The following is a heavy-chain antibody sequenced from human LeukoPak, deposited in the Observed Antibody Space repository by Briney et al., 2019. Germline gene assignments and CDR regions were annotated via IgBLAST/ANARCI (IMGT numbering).Heavy chain of an antibody. CDR2: ISSSSSYI. J-gene: IGHJ4*02. Sequence: GGSLRLSCAASGFTFSSYSMNWVRQAPGKGLEWVSSISSSSSYIYYADSVKGRFTISRDNAKNSLYLQMNSLRAEDTAVYYCARQTLFSHYDFWSGYFDYWGQGTLVTVSS. V-gene: IGHV3-21*01. CDR1: GFTFSSYS. D-gene: IGHD3-3*01. CDR3: ARQTLFSHYDFWSGYFDY.